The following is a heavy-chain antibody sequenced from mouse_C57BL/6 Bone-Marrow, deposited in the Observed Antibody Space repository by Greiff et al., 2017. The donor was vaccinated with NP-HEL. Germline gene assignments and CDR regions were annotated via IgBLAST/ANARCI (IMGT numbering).Heavy chain of an antibody. CDR1: GYTFTSYW. CDR3: AREDFDNSYYFDY. J-gene: IGHJ2*01. Sequence: VQLQQSGAELVMPGASVKLSCKASGYTFTSYWMHWVKQRPGQGLEWIGEIDPSDSYTNYNQKFKGKSTLTVDKSSSTAYMQLSSLTSEDSAVYYCAREDFDNSYYFDYWGQGTTLTVSS. CDR2: IDPSDSYT. V-gene: IGHV1-69*01. D-gene: IGHD2-1*01.